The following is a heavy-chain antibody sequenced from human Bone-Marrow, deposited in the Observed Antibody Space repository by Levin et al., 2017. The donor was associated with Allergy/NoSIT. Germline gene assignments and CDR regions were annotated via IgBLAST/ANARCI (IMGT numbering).Heavy chain of an antibody. J-gene: IGHJ6*02. Sequence: GESLKISCAASGFTFSTYALNWVRQAPGKGLEWVSSINTISSHIYYANSVRGRFTISRDNARNSLYLQMSSLRPEDTAGYYCARDDSFTGYQRFDAMDVWGRGTTVTVSS. CDR3: ARDDSFTGYQRFDAMDV. CDR1: GFTFSTYA. D-gene: IGHD3-9*01. V-gene: IGHV3-21*01. CDR2: INTISSHI.